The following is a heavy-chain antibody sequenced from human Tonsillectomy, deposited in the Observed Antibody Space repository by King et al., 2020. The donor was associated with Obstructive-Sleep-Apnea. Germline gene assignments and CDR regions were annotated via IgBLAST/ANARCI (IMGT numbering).Heavy chain of an antibody. J-gene: IGHJ4*02. D-gene: IGHD3-10*01. CDR1: GGSISSGGYY. V-gene: IGHV4-31*03. CDR3: ARGGGGSGNY. Sequence: VQLQESGPGLVKPSQNLSLTCIVSGGSISSGGYYWRWIRQHPGKGLEWIGYIYYSGSTYYNPSLKSRVTISVDTSKNQFSLKLSSVTAADTAVYYCARGGGGSGNYWGQGTLVTVSS. CDR2: IYYSGST.